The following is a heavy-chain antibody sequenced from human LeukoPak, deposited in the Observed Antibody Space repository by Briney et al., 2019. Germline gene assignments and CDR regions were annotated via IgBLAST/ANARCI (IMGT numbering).Heavy chain of an antibody. CDR1: GFTVSSNY. CDR2: ISSSGSYI. J-gene: IGHJ4*02. Sequence: PGGSLRLSCAASGFTVSSNYMSWVRQAPGKGLEWVSSISSSGSYIYYADSVKGRFTISRDNAKNSLYLQMNSLRAEDTAVYYCARGNYDFDYWGQGTLVTVSS. V-gene: IGHV3-21*01. D-gene: IGHD3-16*01. CDR3: ARGNYDFDY.